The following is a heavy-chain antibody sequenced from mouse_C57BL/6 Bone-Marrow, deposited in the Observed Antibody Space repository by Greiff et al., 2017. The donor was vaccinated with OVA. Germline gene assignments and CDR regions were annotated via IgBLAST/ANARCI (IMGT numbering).Heavy chain of an antibody. D-gene: IGHD2-2*01. V-gene: IGHV1-64*01. CDR3: ARSPMVKGYAMDY. J-gene: IGHJ4*01. CDR2: IHPNSGST. CDR1: GYTFTSYW. Sequence: QVQLQQPGAELVKPGASVKLSCKASGYTFTSYWMHWVKQRPGQGLEWIGMIHPNSGSTNYNEKFKSKATLTVDKSSSTAYMQLSSLTSEDSAVYYCARSPMVKGYAMDYWGQGTSVTVSS.